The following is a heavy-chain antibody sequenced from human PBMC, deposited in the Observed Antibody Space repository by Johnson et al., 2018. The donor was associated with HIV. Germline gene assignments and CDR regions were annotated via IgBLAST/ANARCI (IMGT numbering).Heavy chain of an antibody. J-gene: IGHJ3*02. CDR3: ARGAYSSSWHASDASDI. Sequence: VQLVESGGGVVQPGKSLTLSCVRSGLSFSNFGIHWVRQAPGKGLEWVSGISWNSGSIGYVDSVKGRFSISRDNGKNSLYLQMNSLRAEDTALYYCARGAYSSSWHASDASDIWGQGTMVTVSS. CDR1: GLSFSNFG. CDR2: ISWNSGSI. D-gene: IGHD6-13*01. V-gene: IGHV3-9*01.